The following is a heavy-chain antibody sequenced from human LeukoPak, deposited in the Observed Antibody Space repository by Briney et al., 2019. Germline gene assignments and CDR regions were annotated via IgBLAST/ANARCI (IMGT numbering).Heavy chain of an antibody. V-gene: IGHV1-18*01. D-gene: IGHD3-3*01. CDR3: ARLYYDFWSGPYYYGMDV. Sequence: ASVKVSCKASGYTLTSYGISWVRQAPGQGLEWMGWISAYNGNTNYAQKLQGRVTMATDTSTSTAYMELRSLRSDDTAVYYCARLYYDFWSGPYYYGMDVWGQGTTVTVSS. J-gene: IGHJ6*02. CDR2: ISAYNGNT. CDR1: GYTLTSYG.